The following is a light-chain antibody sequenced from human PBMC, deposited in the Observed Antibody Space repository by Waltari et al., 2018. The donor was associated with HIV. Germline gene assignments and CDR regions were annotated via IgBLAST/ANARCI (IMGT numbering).Light chain of an antibody. CDR2: GEN. CDR3: NSRDSSGHWF. Sequence: SSELAQDPAVPVALGQTVRITCAGDSVRSYYASWYQQKPGQAPVLVVYGENNRPSGIPDRFSGSSSRNTASLTIAGAQAEDEADYYCNSRDSSGHWFFGGGTKVTVL. V-gene: IGLV3-19*01. J-gene: IGLJ3*02. CDR1: SVRSYY.